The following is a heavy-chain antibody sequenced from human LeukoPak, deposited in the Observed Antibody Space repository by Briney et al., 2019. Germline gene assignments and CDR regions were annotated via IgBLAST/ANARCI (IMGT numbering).Heavy chain of an antibody. J-gene: IGHJ5*02. CDR1: GFTFSSYS. CDR2: ISTSSIYI. V-gene: IGHV3-21*01. CDR3: ARGSEVVSAANNWFDP. Sequence: GGSLRLSCAASGFTFSSYSINWVRQAPGMGLEWVSSISTSSIYIYYADSVKGRFTISRDNAKNSLYLQMNSLRAEDTAVYYCARGSEVVSAANNWFDPWGQGTLVTVSS. D-gene: IGHD2-2*01.